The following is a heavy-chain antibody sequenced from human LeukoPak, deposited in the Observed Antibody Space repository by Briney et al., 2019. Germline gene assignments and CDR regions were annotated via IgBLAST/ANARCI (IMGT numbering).Heavy chain of an antibody. D-gene: IGHD5-18*01. CDR2: IRSKAKSYAT. J-gene: IGHJ4*02. V-gene: IGHV3-73*01. CDR3: TGYPGYSYSNY. CDR1: GFTFSGPA. Sequence: GGSLRLSCAPAGFTFSGPAMHWVRQTPGKGLGWVGRIRSKAKSYATAYTASVKGRFTISRDDSKNTAYLQMNSLKTEDTAVYYCTGYPGYSYSNYWGQGTLVTVSS.